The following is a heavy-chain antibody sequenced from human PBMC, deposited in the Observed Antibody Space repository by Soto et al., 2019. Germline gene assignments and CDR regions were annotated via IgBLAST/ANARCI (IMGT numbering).Heavy chain of an antibody. V-gene: IGHV3-21*01. CDR3: ARDGYYMSYYYGMDV. CDR1: GFTFSSYS. D-gene: IGHD3-3*01. CDR2: ISSSSSYI. Sequence: EVQLVESGGGLVKPGGSLRLSCAAFGFTFSSYSMNWVRQAPGKGLEWVSSISSSSSYIYYADSVKGRFTISRDNAKNSLYLQMNSLRAEDTAVYYCARDGYYMSYYYGMDVWGQGTTVTVSS. J-gene: IGHJ6*02.